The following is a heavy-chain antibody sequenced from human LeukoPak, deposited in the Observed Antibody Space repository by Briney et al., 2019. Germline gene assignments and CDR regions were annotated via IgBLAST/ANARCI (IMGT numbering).Heavy chain of an antibody. Sequence: GASVKVSCKASGYTFTGYYMHWVRQAPGQGLEWMGWINPSSGGTNYAQKFQGRVTMTRDTSISTAYMELSRLRSDDTAVYYCARESSTSCYDYWGQGTLVTVSS. D-gene: IGHD2-2*01. CDR2: INPSSGGT. J-gene: IGHJ4*02. CDR3: ARESSTSCYDY. CDR1: GYTFTGYY. V-gene: IGHV1-2*02.